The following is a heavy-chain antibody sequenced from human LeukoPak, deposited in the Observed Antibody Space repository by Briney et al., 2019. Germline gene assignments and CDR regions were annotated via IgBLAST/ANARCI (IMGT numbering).Heavy chain of an antibody. J-gene: IGHJ4*02. CDR1: GYTFTSYG. CDR3: ARVLYKDIVVVPAGY. D-gene: IGHD2-2*01. V-gene: IGHV1-2*02. Sequence: ASVKVSCKASGYTFTSYGISWVRQAPGQGLEWMGWINPNSGGTNYAQKFQGRVTMTRDTSISTAYMELSRLRSDDTAVYYCARVLYKDIVVVPAGYWGQGTLVTVSS. CDR2: INPNSGGT.